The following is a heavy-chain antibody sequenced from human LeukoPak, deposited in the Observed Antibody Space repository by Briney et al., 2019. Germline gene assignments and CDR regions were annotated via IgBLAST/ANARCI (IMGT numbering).Heavy chain of an antibody. CDR3: ARAGQWLTYYYYMDV. D-gene: IGHD6-19*01. Sequence: GASVKVSCKASGYTFTSYGFSWVRQAPGQGLEWMGWISAFNGNTNYAQKFQGRVSMTTDKSTSTAYMELSSLRSEDTAVYYCARAGQWLTYYYYMDVWGKGTTVTVSS. CDR1: GYTFTSYG. CDR2: ISAFNGNT. J-gene: IGHJ6*03. V-gene: IGHV1-18*01.